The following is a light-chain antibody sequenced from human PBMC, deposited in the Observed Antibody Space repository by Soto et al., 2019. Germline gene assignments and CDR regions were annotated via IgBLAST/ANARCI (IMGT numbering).Light chain of an antibody. CDR1: QSVSSSY. CDR3: QQHGSSPIT. CDR2: VAS. J-gene: IGKJ4*01. V-gene: IGKV3-20*01. Sequence: EIVLTQSPGTLSLSPGERATLSCRASQSVSSSYFASYQQKPGQAPRLLIYVASSRATGIPEWFSGSGSGTDFPITISRLEPEDFELYYCQQHGSSPITFGGGTKVEIK.